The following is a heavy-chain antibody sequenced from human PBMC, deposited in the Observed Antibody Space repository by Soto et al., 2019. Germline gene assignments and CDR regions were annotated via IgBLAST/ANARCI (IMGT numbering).Heavy chain of an antibody. CDR1: GGSISSGGYY. J-gene: IGHJ5*02. V-gene: IGHV4-31*03. D-gene: IGHD5-18*01. Sequence: SETLSLTCTVSGGSISSGGYYWSWIRQHPGKGLEWIGYIYYSGSTYYNPSLKSRVTISVDTSKNQFSLKLSSVTAADTAVYYCARLGRSYGFYWFDPWGQGTLVTVSS. CDR2: IYYSGST. CDR3: ARLGRSYGFYWFDP.